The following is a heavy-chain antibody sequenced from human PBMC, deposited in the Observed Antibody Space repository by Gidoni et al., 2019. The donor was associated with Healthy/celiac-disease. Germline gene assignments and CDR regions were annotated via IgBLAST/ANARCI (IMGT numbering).Heavy chain of an antibody. Sequence: QVQLQESGPGLVKPSATLSLTCTVSGGSISSYYWSWIRQPPGKGLEWIGYIYYSGSTNYNPSLKSRVTISVDTSKNQFSLKLSSVTAADTAVYYCARSSSGWYALFDYWGQGTLVTVSS. D-gene: IGHD6-19*01. CDR3: ARSSSGWYALFDY. CDR2: IYYSGST. J-gene: IGHJ4*02. CDR1: GGSISSYY. V-gene: IGHV4-59*01.